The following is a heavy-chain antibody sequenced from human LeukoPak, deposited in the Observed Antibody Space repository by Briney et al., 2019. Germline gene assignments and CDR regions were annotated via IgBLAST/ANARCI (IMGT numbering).Heavy chain of an antibody. D-gene: IGHD6-13*01. CDR2: INPSGGST. Sequence: ASVKVSCKASGYTFTSYYMHWVRQAPGQGLEWMGIINPSGGSTTYAQRFQGRVAMTRDTSTSTVYMELSSLRSEDTAVYYCARLSSTWYGDAFDIWGQGTMVTVSS. J-gene: IGHJ3*02. CDR1: GYTFTSYY. CDR3: ARLSSTWYGDAFDI. V-gene: IGHV1-46*01.